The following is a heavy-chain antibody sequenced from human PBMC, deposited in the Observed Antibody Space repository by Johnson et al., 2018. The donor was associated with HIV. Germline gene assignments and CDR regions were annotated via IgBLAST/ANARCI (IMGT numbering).Heavy chain of an antibody. D-gene: IGHD6-25*01. V-gene: IGHV3-53*01. J-gene: IGHJ3*02. CDR1: GFIVSSNY. Sequence: VQLVESGGGLIQPGGSLRLSCAASGFIVSSNYMSWVRQAPGKGLEWVSVIYSGGNTSYVDSARGRFTISRDNSKNPLYLQMNSLRGEDTAVYYCATSLAATGAFDIWGQGTKVTVSS. CDR3: ATSLAATGAFDI. CDR2: IYSGGNT.